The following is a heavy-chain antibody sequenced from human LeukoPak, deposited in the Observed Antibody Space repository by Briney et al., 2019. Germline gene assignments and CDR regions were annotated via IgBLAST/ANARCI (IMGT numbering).Heavy chain of an antibody. Sequence: SVKVSCKASGGTFSSYAISWVRQAPGQGLEWMGGIIPIFGTANYAQKFQGRVTLTKDTSTSTLYMELSSLRSEDTAVYYCARSGSYEAPFDYWGQGTLVTVSS. CDR1: GGTFSSYA. D-gene: IGHD1-26*01. CDR3: ARSGSYEAPFDY. J-gene: IGHJ4*02. V-gene: IGHV1-69*05. CDR2: IIPIFGTA.